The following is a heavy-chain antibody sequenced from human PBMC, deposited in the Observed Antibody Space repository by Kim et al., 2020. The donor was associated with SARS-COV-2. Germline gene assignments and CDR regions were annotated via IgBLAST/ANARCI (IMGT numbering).Heavy chain of an antibody. D-gene: IGHD5-18*01. CDR1: GFTLSSYA. Sequence: GGSLRLSCAASGFTLSSYAMHWVRQAPGKGLEWVAVISYDGNNQYYADSVKGRFTVSRDNPKNTLYLQMNSLRVEDTAMYYCARDREGGYNYLFDYWRQGTLVTVSS. CDR2: ISYDGNNQ. CDR3: ARDREGGYNYLFDY. J-gene: IGHJ4*02. V-gene: IGHV3-30*04.